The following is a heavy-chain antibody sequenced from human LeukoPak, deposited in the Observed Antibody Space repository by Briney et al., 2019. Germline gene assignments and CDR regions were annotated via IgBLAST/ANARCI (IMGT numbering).Heavy chain of an antibody. CDR1: GFSFSSFN. Sequence: GGSLRLSCAASGFSFSSFNMNWVRQTPGKGLEWVSSISSRQNDIQYADSLEGRFTFSRDNAKYSLYLQMNSLRAEDTAVYFCAREVGSGWNYFDLWGQGTLVTVSS. J-gene: IGHJ4*02. CDR3: AREVGSGWNYFDL. CDR2: ISSRQNDI. D-gene: IGHD6-19*01. V-gene: IGHV3-21*01.